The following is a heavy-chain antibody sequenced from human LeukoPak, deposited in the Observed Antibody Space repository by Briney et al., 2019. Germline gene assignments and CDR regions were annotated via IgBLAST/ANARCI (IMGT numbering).Heavy chain of an antibody. D-gene: IGHD3-22*01. Sequence: PGGSLRLSCAASGFTFSSYWMHWVRQAPGKGLVWVSRINSDGSSTSYADSVKGRFTISRDNAKNTLYLQMNSLRAEDTAVYYCARASLDGYYLTGEYFQHWGQGTLVTVSS. J-gene: IGHJ1*01. V-gene: IGHV3-74*01. CDR3: ARASLDGYYLTGEYFQH. CDR1: GFTFSSYW. CDR2: INSDGSST.